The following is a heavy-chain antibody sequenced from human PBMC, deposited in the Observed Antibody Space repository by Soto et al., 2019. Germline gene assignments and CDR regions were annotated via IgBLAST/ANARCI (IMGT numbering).Heavy chain of an antibody. CDR1: GGPFINYD. V-gene: IGHV1-69*13. CDR3: ARASGAPGLYYFDH. CDR2: IIPIFRTT. J-gene: IGHJ4*01. D-gene: IGHD3-10*01. Sequence: SVKVSCNASGGPFINYDINWVRQAPGQGLEWMGGIIPIFRTTNYAQRFRGRVTITADESTSTAYMELNSLRSEDTAVFYCARASGAPGLYYFDHWGQGTLVTVSS.